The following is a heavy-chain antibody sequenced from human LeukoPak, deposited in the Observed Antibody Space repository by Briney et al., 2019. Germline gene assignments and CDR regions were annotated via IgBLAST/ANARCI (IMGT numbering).Heavy chain of an antibody. CDR3: ARDRGYSYDDAFDI. D-gene: IGHD5-18*01. Sequence: GGSLRLSCSASGFTFSSYSMNWVRQAPGKGLELVSSISSSSSYIYYADSVKGRFTISRDNAKNSLYLQMNSLRAEDTAVYYCARDRGYSYDDAFDIWGQGTMVTVSS. J-gene: IGHJ3*02. CDR2: ISSSSSYI. CDR1: GFTFSSYS. V-gene: IGHV3-21*01.